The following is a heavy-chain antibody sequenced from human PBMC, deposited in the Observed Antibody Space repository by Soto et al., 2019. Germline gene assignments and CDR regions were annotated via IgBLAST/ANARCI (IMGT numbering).Heavy chain of an antibody. CDR2: ISNDGSDK. J-gene: IGHJ3*01. CDR3: AKDQGIAASHGID. D-gene: IGHD6-13*01. Sequence: QVQLVESGGGVVQPGRSLRLSCAASGFTFNNYGMNWVRQTPGKGLEWVATISNDGSDKYYADSVKGRLTISRDNSKTTVYLQMNSLRAEETAVYYCAKDQGIAASHGIDWGQGTMVTVSS. V-gene: IGHV3-30*18. CDR1: GFTFNNYG.